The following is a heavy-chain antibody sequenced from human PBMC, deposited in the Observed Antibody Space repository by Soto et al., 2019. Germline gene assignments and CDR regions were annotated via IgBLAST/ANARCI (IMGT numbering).Heavy chain of an antibody. CDR3: ARDFAY. CDR2: INSDGSST. CDR1: GFTFSTSW. J-gene: IGHJ4*02. V-gene: IGHV3-74*01. Sequence: EVQLVESGGGLVQPGGSLRLSCEASGFTFSTSWMHWVRQAPGKGLVWVSRINSDGSSTNYADSVKSRVTISRDNAKNMLYLQMNSLRAEDTAVYYCARDFAYWGQGTLVTVSS.